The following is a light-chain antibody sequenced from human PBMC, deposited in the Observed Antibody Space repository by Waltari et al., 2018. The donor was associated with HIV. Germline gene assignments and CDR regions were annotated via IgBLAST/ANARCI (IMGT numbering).Light chain of an antibody. CDR1: QSLSSN. J-gene: IGKJ2*01. CDR2: GAS. Sequence: EIVFTQSPGTLSLSPGESATLSCRASQSLSSNLAWYQQKPGQPPRLLIYGASTRATGIPDRFSGSGSGTDFTLIISRLEPEDFAVYYCQQYGTSPYTFGQGTTLETK. V-gene: IGKV3-20*01. CDR3: QQYGTSPYT.